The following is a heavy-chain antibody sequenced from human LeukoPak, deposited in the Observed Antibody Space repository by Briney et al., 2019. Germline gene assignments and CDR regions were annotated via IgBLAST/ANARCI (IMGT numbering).Heavy chain of an antibody. Sequence: SETLSLTCTVSGGSISSGSYYWSWLRQPAGKGLEWIGRIYTSGSTNYNPSLKSRVTISVDTSKNQFSLKLSSVTAADTAVYYCARGTRHHDYWGQGTLVTVSS. J-gene: IGHJ4*02. CDR3: ARGTRHHDY. CDR2: IYTSGST. V-gene: IGHV4-61*02. CDR1: GGSISSGSYY.